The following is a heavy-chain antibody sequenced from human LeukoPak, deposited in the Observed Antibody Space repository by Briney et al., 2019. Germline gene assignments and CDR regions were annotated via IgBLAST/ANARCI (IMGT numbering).Heavy chain of an antibody. CDR3: ARQWNNDY. J-gene: IGHJ4*02. CDR2: IYYSGST. Sequence: SGTLSLTCAVSGGSISSNNWWGWVRQPPGKGLEWIGSIYYSGSTYYNPSLKSRVTISVDTSKNQFSLKLSSVTAADTAVYYCARQWNNDYWGQGTLVTVSS. D-gene: IGHD1-1*01. CDR1: GGSISSNNW. V-gene: IGHV4-39*01.